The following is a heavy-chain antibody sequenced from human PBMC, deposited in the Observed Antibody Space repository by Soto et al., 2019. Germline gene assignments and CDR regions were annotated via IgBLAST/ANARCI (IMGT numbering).Heavy chain of an antibody. J-gene: IGHJ4*02. CDR2: INEDGSQK. V-gene: IGHV3-7*01. CDR1: GFNFGAYA. CDR3: ARVGRYGWDFDH. D-gene: IGHD5-18*01. Sequence: PGGSLRLSCEASGFNFGAYAMSWVRQAPGKGLEWVALINEDGSQKYYVGSVKGRFIISRDNAKDSVYMQMDSLRAGDTAVYFCARVGRYGWDFDHWGQGTLVTVSS.